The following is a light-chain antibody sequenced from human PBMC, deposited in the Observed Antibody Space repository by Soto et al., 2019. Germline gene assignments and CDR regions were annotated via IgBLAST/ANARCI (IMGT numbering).Light chain of an antibody. CDR3: QQRSNWPPWT. CDR1: QSVSSY. CDR2: DAS. J-gene: IGKJ1*01. Sequence: EIVLTQSPATLSLSPGERATLSCRASQSVSSYLAWYQQKPGQAPRVLIYDASNRATGIPARFSGSESGTVFTLTISSLEPEDFVVYYCQQRSNWPPWTFGQGIKVELK. V-gene: IGKV3-11*01.